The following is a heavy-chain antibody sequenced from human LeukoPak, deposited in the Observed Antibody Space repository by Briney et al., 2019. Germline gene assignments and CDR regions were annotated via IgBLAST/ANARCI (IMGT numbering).Heavy chain of an antibody. CDR3: ARANYYGGNSFDY. CDR1: GYTFTSYD. V-gene: IGHV1-8*03. J-gene: IGHJ4*02. CDR2: MNPNSGNT. Sequence: ASVKVSCKASGYTFTSYDINWVRQATGQGLEWMGWMNPNSGNTGYAQKFEGRVTITRNTSISTAYMELSSLRSGDTAVYYCARANYYGGNSFDYWGQGTLVTVSS. D-gene: IGHD4-23*01.